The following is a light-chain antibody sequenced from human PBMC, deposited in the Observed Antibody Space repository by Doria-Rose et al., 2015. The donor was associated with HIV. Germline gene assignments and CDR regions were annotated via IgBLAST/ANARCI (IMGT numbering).Light chain of an antibody. CDR3: QHYGNSPLYT. CDR2: GAS. J-gene: IGKJ2*01. CDR1: QSVRSNS. Sequence: THSQGTLSLSPVERSPLSFRASQSVRSNSLTWYQHRPGQAPRLLIYGASNRAIGIPDRFSGSGSGTDFTLTISRLEPEDFAVYYCQHYGNSPLYTFGQGTKLDIK. V-gene: IGKV3-20*01.